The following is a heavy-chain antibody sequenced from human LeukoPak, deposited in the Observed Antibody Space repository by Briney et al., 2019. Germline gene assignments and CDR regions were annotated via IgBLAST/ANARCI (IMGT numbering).Heavy chain of an antibody. CDR1: GYTFTSYG. CDR3: ARDSDRPFDY. CDR2: INPSGGST. V-gene: IGHV1-46*01. D-gene: IGHD3-22*01. Sequence: GASVKVSCKASGYTFTSYGISWVRQAPGQGLEWMGIINPSGGSTSYAQKFQGRVTMTRDVSTSTVYMELSSLRSEDTAVYYCARDSDRPFDYWGQGTLVTVSS. J-gene: IGHJ4*02.